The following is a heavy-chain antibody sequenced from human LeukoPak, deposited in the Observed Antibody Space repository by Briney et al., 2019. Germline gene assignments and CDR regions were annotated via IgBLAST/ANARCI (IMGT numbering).Heavy chain of an antibody. J-gene: IGHJ4*02. CDR3: ARVASPLRYFDWLPAY. Sequence: PGGSLRLSCAASGFTFSTDDMTWVRQAPGKGLEWVSSISSSSSYIYYADSVKGRFTISRDNAKNSLYLQMNSLRAEDTAVYYCARVASPLRYFDWLPAYWGQGTLVTVSS. CDR2: ISSSSSYI. CDR1: GFTFSTDD. V-gene: IGHV3-21*01. D-gene: IGHD3-9*01.